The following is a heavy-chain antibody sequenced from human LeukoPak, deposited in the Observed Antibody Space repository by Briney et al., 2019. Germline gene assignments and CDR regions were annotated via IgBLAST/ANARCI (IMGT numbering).Heavy chain of an antibody. CDR3: AREGDGDYIFN. CDR2: IYYSGST. Sequence: SETLSLTCTVSGGSISSGDYYWSWIRQPPGQGLEWIGYIYYSGSTYYNPSLKSRVTISVDTSKNQFSLKLSSVTAADTAVYYCAREGDGDYIFNWGQGTLVTVSS. CDR1: GGSISSGDYY. D-gene: IGHD4-17*01. V-gene: IGHV4-30-4*08. J-gene: IGHJ4*02.